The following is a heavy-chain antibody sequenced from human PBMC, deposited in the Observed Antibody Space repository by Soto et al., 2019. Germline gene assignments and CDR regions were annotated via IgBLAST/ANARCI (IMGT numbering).Heavy chain of an antibody. D-gene: IGHD1-26*01. V-gene: IGHV3-21*01. CDR2: ISSSSSYI. Sequence: LRLSCAASGFTFSSYSMNWVRQAPGKGLEWVSSISSSSSYIYYADSVKGRFTISRDNAKNSLYLQMNSLRAEDTAIYYCARGSAFIGLDYWGQGTPVTVSS. CDR1: GFTFSSYS. CDR3: ARGSAFIGLDY. J-gene: IGHJ4*02.